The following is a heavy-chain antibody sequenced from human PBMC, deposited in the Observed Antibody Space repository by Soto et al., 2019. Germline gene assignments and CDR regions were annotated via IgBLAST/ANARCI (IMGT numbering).Heavy chain of an antibody. CDR2: AQPGHSDT. CDR3: ARHGYSSSWYPDH. V-gene: IGHV5-51*01. Sequence: GESLKISCQASGYRFSSFWIGWVRQMPGKGLEWMGIAQPGHSDTRYSPSFQGHVTISADESTNTAYPQWSSLRASDTAIYFCARHGYSSSWYPDHWGQGTQVTVSS. J-gene: IGHJ4*02. D-gene: IGHD6-13*01. CDR1: GYRFSSFW.